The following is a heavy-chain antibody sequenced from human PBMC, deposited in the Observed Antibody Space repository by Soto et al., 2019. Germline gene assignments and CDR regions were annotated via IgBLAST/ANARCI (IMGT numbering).Heavy chain of an antibody. CDR1: GYTLTGHY. J-gene: IGHJ4*02. Sequence: ASVKVSCKASGYTLTGHYIHWVRQAPGQGPGWMGEIGPASGDTRYAQKFQGRVTMTRDTSITTVYMELNNLSPDDTAVYYCGRGRSGQLVVFYWGQGTPVTVSS. D-gene: IGHD3-10*01. CDR2: IGPASGDT. CDR3: GRGRSGQLVVFY. V-gene: IGHV1-2*02.